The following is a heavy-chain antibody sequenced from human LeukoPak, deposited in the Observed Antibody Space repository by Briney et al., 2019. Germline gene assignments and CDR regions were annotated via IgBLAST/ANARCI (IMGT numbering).Heavy chain of an antibody. D-gene: IGHD3-10*01. CDR3: ARGPTLVRGVVMPDSVGGMDV. V-gene: IGHV1-8*01. CDR1: GFTFTSYD. CDR2: MNPNSGNT. Sequence: ASVKVPCKASGFTFTSYDINWVRQAPGQGLEWMGWMNPNSGNTRYAQKVQGRITMTRDTSISTAYMELSSLRSEDTAVYYCARGPTLVRGVVMPDSVGGMDVWGQGTTVTVSS. J-gene: IGHJ6*02.